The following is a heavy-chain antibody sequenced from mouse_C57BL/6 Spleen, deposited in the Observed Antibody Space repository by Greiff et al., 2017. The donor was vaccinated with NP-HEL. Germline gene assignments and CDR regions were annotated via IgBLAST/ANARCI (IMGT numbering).Heavy chain of an antibody. CDR2: FYPGSGSI. CDR3: ARHEYYGSRYYAMDY. Sequence: VQLVESGAELVKPGASVKLSCKASGYTFTEYTIHWVKQRSGQGLEWIGWFYPGSGSIKYNEKFKDKATLTADKSSSTVDMELSRLTSEDSAFYVCARHEYYGSRYYAMDYWGQGTSVTVSS. D-gene: IGHD1-1*01. J-gene: IGHJ4*01. CDR1: GYTFTEYT. V-gene: IGHV1-62-2*01.